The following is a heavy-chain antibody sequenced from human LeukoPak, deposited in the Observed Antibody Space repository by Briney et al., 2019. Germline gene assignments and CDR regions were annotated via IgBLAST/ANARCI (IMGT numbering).Heavy chain of an antibody. CDR3: AREIGSTRGGYAFDI. J-gene: IGHJ3*02. CDR2: ISSSSSYI. CDR1: GFTFSSYS. Sequence: GGSLRLSCAASGFTFSSYSMNWVRQAPGKGLEWVSSISSSSSYIYYADSVKGRFTISRDNAKNSLYLQMNSLRAEDTAVYYCAREIGSTRGGYAFDIWGQGTMVTVSS. V-gene: IGHV3-21*01. D-gene: IGHD2-2*01.